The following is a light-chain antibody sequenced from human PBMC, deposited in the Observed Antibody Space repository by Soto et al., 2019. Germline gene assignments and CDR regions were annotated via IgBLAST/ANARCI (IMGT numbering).Light chain of an antibody. CDR2: GAS. J-gene: IGKJ2*01. Sequence: EIVLTQSPGTLSLSPGERVTLSCRASQRISSSYLAWYQQKPGQAPRLLIYGASNRPTGIPDRFSVSGSGTDFTLTISRLEPEDFAVYYCQHSGSTPWYTFGQGTKVEIK. CDR3: QHSGSTPWYT. CDR1: QRISSSY. V-gene: IGKV3-20*01.